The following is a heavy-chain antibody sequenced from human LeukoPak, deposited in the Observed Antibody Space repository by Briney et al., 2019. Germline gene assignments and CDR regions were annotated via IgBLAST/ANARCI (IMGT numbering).Heavy chain of an antibody. CDR3: ARDRRREVDP. D-gene: IGHD1-26*01. J-gene: IGHJ5*02. Sequence: SETLSLTCAVSGYSISSGYYWGWSRQPPGKGLEWIGSIYHSGSTYYNPSLKSRVTISVDTSKNQFSLKLSSVTAADTAVYYCARDRRREVDPWGQGTLVTVSS. V-gene: IGHV4-38-2*02. CDR2: IYHSGST. CDR1: GYSISSGYY.